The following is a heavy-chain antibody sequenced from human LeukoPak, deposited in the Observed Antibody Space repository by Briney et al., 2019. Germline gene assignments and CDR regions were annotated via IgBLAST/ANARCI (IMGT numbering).Heavy chain of an antibody. CDR2: ISSSSSYI. J-gene: IGHJ4*02. V-gene: IGHV3-21*01. D-gene: IGHD3-16*01. CDR1: GFTFSSYS. Sequence: GGSLRLSCAASGFTFSSYSMNWVRQAPGKGLEWVSSISSSSSYIYYADSVKGRFTISRDNAKDSLYLQMNSLRAEDTAVYYCARSWGRDFDYWGQGTLVTVSS. CDR3: ARSWGRDFDY.